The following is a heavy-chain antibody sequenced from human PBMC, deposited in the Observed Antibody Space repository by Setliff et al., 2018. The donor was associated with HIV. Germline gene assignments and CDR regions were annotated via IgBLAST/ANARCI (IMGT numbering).Heavy chain of an antibody. J-gene: IGHJ6*03. D-gene: IGHD6-19*01. CDR1: GFTFSHYG. CDR2: IRYDGSNK. V-gene: IGHV3-30*02. Sequence: GGSLRLSCAASGFTFSHYGMHWVRQAPGKGLEWVAFIRYDGSNKYYADSVKGRFTISRDNAKNSLYLQMNSLRDDDTAVYYCARESGYTGGWGYGATYNYYMDVWGKGTTVTVSS. CDR3: ARESGYTGGWGYGATYNYYMDV.